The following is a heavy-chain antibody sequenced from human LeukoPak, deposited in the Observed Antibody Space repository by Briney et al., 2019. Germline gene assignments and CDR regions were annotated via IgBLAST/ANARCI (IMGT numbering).Heavy chain of an antibody. Sequence: GGPLRLSCAASGFTFSTYTMNWVRQSPGKGLEWVSFISHSGIFIDYADSARGRFTISRDNAKNSLYLQMTSRRAEDKAIYYCVREEGRGDAYNVFDYWGQGTPVTVSS. CDR2: ISHSGIFI. V-gene: IGHV3-21*01. CDR1: GFTFSTYT. J-gene: IGHJ4*02. D-gene: IGHD5-24*01. CDR3: VREEGRGDAYNVFDY.